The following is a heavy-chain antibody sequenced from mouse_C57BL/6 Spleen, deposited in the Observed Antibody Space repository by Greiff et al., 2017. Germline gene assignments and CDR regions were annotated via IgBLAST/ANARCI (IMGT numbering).Heavy chain of an antibody. CDR1: GYTFTDHT. V-gene: IGHV1-78*01. CDR3: ARNYGSSLYYYAMDY. J-gene: IGHJ4*01. Sequence: VQLQQSDAELVKPGASVKISCKVSGYTFTDHTIHWMKQRPEQGLEWIGYIYPRDGSTKYNEKFKGKATLTADKSSSTAYMQLNSLTSEDSAVYFCARNYGSSLYYYAMDYWGQGTSVTVSS. D-gene: IGHD1-1*01. CDR2: IYPRDGST.